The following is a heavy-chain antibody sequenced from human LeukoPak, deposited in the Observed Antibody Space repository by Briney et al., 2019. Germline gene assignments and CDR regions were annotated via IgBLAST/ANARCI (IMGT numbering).Heavy chain of an antibody. CDR3: ANLGSDGMDV. CDR2: ISSSGSTI. CDR1: GFTFSSYE. J-gene: IGHJ6*02. Sequence: PGGSLRLSCAASGFTFSSYEMNWVRQAPGKGLEWVSYISSSGSTIYYADSVKGRFTISRDNAKNSLYLQMNSLRAEDTAVYYCANLGSDGMDVWGQGTTVTVSS. V-gene: IGHV3-48*03.